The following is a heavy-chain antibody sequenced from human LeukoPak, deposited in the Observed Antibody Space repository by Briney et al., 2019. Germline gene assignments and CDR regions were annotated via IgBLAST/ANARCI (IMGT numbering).Heavy chain of an antibody. D-gene: IGHD1-26*01. Sequence: GGSLRLSCAASGFTFSSYWMHWVRQAPGKGLEWVSLISGDGGSTYYADSVKGRFTISRDNSKNSLYLQMNSLRTEDTALYYCAKDSGGSGSYYSLDYWGQGTLVTVSS. CDR3: AKDSGGSGSYYSLDY. CDR1: GFTFSSYW. V-gene: IGHV3-43*02. J-gene: IGHJ4*02. CDR2: ISGDGGST.